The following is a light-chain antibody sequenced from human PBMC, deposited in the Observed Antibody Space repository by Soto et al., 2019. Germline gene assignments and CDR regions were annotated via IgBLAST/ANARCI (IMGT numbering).Light chain of an antibody. Sequence: EIVLTQSPGTLSLSPGERATLSCRASQSVSNNYLAWYQQKPGQAPRLLIYGASTRATGIPARFSGSGSGTEFTLTISRLEPEDFAVYYCQQYGSLITFGQGTRLEIK. J-gene: IGKJ5*01. CDR1: QSVSNNY. CDR3: QQYGSLIT. V-gene: IGKV3-20*01. CDR2: GAS.